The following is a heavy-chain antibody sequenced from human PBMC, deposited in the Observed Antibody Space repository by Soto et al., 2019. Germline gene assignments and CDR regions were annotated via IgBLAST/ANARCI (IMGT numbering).Heavy chain of an antibody. CDR1: GFTFSNAG. CDR2: IKSKADGGTT. CDR3: TAASPVTTLVGAYYYYGMDV. D-gene: IGHD4-17*01. Sequence: WGSLRLSCAASGFTFSNAGMSWFRQAPGEGLEWVGRIKSKADGGTTDYAAPVKGRFTISRDDSKNTLYLQMNSLKTADTAVYCCTAASPVTTLVGAYYYYGMDVWGQGTTVTVSS. V-gene: IGHV3-15*01. J-gene: IGHJ6*02.